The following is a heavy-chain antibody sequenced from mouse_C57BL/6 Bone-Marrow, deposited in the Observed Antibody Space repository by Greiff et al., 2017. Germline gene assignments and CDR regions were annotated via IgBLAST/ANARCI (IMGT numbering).Heavy chain of an antibody. Sequence: EVNVVESEGGLVQPGSSMKLSCTASGFTFSDYYMAWVRQVPEKGLEWVANINYDGSSTYYLDSLKSRFIISRDNAKNILYLQMSSLKSEDTATYYCARAETAQATCGWFAYWGQGTLVTVSA. V-gene: IGHV5-16*01. CDR1: GFTFSDYY. D-gene: IGHD3-2*02. CDR2: INYDGSST. CDR3: ARAETAQATCGWFAY. J-gene: IGHJ3*01.